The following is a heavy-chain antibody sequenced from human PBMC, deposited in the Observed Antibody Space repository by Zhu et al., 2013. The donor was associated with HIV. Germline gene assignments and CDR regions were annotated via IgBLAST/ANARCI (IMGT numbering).Heavy chain of an antibody. Sequence: QVQLVQFGAEVKEPGASVRVSCKSSGYTFTDYYIHWVRQAPGQGLEWMGWINPVTGGAIYAQRFQGRVTMTRDTSISTTYMEVIGLRSDDTAVYYCVRDPGFGRRYNWFASWGQGTVVTVSS. J-gene: IGHJ5*01. CDR3: VRDPGFGRRYNWFAS. D-gene: IGHD2-15*01. V-gene: IGHV1-2*02. CDR2: INPVTGGA. CDR1: GYTFTDYY.